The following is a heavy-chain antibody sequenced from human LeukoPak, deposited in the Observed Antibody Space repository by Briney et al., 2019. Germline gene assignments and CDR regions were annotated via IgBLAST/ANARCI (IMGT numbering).Heavy chain of an antibody. J-gene: IGHJ6*02. Sequence: SQTLSLTCAVSGGSISSGGYSWNWIRQPPGKGLEWIGYIYHSGSTYYNPSLKSRVTISVDRSKNQFSLKLSSVTAADTAVYYCARVRYFDWLDYGMDVWGQGTTVTVSS. V-gene: IGHV4-30-2*01. CDR3: ARVRYFDWLDYGMDV. CDR1: GGSISSGGYS. CDR2: IYHSGST. D-gene: IGHD3-9*01.